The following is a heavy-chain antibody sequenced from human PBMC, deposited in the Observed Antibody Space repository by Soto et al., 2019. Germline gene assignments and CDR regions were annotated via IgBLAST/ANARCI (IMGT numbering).Heavy chain of an antibody. CDR2: ISYDGSNK. V-gene: IGHV3-30*18. CDR1: GFTFRSYG. Sequence: GRPLRLPCAASGFTFRSYGMHRVRQAPGKGLEWVAVISYDGSNKYYADSVKGRFTISRDNSKNTLYLQMNSLRTEDTAVYYCAKENYVWGSYHIDYWGQGTLVTVSS. D-gene: IGHD3-16*02. J-gene: IGHJ4*02. CDR3: AKENYVWGSYHIDY.